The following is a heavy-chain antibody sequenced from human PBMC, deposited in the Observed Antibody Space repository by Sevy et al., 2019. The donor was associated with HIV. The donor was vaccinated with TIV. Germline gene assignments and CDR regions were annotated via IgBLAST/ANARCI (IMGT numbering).Heavy chain of an antibody. CDR2: INHSGST. CDR3: ARFSLGYCGSDTCPNWFDP. J-gene: IGHJ5*02. D-gene: IGHD2-2*01. CDR1: GGAFSGNF. Sequence: QSQTLSLTCAVYGGAFSGNFWSWIRQPPGKGLEWIGEINHSGSTNYNPSLKSRVTISVDTSKKQFSLKLSSVTAADTAVYYCARFSLGYCGSDTCPNWFDPWGQGTLVTVSS. V-gene: IGHV4-34*01.